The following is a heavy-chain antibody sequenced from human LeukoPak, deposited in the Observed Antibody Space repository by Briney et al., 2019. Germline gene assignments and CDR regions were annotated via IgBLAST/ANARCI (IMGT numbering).Heavy chain of an antibody. CDR3: ARVLYYYDSSGTPTATYYFDY. CDR2: INHSGST. CDR1: GGSFSGYY. D-gene: IGHD3-22*01. J-gene: IGHJ4*02. Sequence: PSETLSLTCAVYGGSFSGYYWSWIRQPPGEGLEWIGEINHSGSTNYNPSLKSRVTISVDTSKNQFSLKLSSVTAADMAVYYCARVLYYYDSSGTPTATYYFDYWGQGTLVTVSS. V-gene: IGHV4-34*01.